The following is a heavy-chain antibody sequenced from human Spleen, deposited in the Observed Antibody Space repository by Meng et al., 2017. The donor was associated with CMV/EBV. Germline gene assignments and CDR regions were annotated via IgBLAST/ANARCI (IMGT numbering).Heavy chain of an antibody. Sequence: GGSLKISCAASGFTFSSYGMHWVRQAPGKGLEWVAFIRYDGSNKYYADSVKGRFTISRDNSKNTLYLQMNSLRAEDTAVYYCAKPSSGIAVAGTPLPRNWGQGTLVTVSS. CDR2: IRYDGSNK. CDR1: GFTFSSYG. V-gene: IGHV3-30*02. J-gene: IGHJ4*02. CDR3: AKPSSGIAVAGTPLPRN. D-gene: IGHD6-19*01.